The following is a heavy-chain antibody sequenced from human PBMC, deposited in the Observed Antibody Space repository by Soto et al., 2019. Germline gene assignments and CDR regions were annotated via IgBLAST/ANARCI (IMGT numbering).Heavy chain of an antibody. V-gene: IGHV3-11*01. CDR2: INRNGRNK. J-gene: IGHJ4*02. D-gene: IGHD2-8*01. Sequence: QVQLVESGGGLVKPGGSLRLSCVASGFTFSDYYMSWIRQAPGRGREWLSYINRNGRNKDYADSVRGRFTISRDNAKTSLFLEMNGLSVEDTAVYYCARRRRTDMDDIVLMHDFDFWGQGTLVTVSS. CDR3: ARRRRTDMDDIVLMHDFDF. CDR1: GFTFSDYY.